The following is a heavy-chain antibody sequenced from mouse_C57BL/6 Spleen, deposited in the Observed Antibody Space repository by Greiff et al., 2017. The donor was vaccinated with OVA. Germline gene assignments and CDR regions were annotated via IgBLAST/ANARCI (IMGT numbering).Heavy chain of an antibody. V-gene: IGHV1-52*01. J-gene: IGHJ3*01. D-gene: IGHD1-3*01. CDR1: GYTFTSYW. CDR2: IDPSDSET. CDR3: AREWYEGFAY. Sequence: VKLQQPGAELVRPGSSVKLSCKASGYTFTSYWMHWVKQRPIQGLEWIGNIDPSDSETHYNQKFKDKATLTVDKSSSTAYMQLSSLTSEDSAVYYCAREWYEGFAYWGQGTLVTVSA.